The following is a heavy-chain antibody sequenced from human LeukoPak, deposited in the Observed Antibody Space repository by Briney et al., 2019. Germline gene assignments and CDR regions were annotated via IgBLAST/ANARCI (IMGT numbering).Heavy chain of an antibody. J-gene: IGHJ3*02. V-gene: IGHV3-53*01. CDR2: IYSGGST. CDR1: GFTVSSNY. D-gene: IGHD3-22*01. CDR3: AREIRYYYDSSGYPQGGAFDI. Sequence: PGGSLRLSCAASGFTVSSNYMSWVRQAPGKGLEWVSVIYSGGSTYYADSVKGRFTISRGNSKNTLYLQMNSLRAEDTAVYYCAREIRYYYDSSGYPQGGAFDIWGQGTMVTVSS.